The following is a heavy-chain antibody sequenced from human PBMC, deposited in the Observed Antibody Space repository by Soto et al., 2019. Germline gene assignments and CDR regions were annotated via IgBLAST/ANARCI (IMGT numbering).Heavy chain of an antibody. V-gene: IGHV4-59*08. CDR1: GGSISSYY. CDR3: ARHNYGSGSTYFDY. J-gene: IGHJ4*02. CDR2: IYYSGST. Sequence: QVQLQESGPGLVKPSETLSLTCTVSGGSISSYYWSWIRQPPGKGLEWIGYIYYSGSTNYNPSLRSRVTLPVDTSKNPFSLELNSMTAAGTAVYYCARHNYGSGSTYFDYWGQGTLVTVSS. D-gene: IGHD3-10*01.